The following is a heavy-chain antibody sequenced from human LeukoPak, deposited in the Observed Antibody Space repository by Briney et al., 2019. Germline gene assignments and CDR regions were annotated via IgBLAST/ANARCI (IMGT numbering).Heavy chain of an antibody. J-gene: IGHJ3*02. Sequence: GGSLRLSCAASGFTFSTFSMSWVRQASGKGLEWVSTISDSGGITDYADSVKGRFTVSRDNSKNTLYLQMNSLRAEDTAVYYCAKVRPITGTTLDAFDIWGQGTMVTVSS. CDR3: AKVRPITGTTLDAFDI. D-gene: IGHD1-7*01. CDR2: ISDSGGIT. V-gene: IGHV3-23*01. CDR1: GFTFSTFS.